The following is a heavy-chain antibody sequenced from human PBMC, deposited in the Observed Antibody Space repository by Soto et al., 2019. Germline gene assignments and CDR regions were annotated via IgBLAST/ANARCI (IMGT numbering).Heavy chain of an antibody. Sequence: GESLKISCAASGFTFSNYWMSWVRQAPGKGLEWVANIKQDGSEKYYVDSVEGRFTISRDNPKNSLYLQMNSLRAEDTAVYYCARGGKYSRSSADYWGQGTLVTVSS. CDR1: GFTFSNYW. J-gene: IGHJ4*02. V-gene: IGHV3-7*01. CDR2: IKQDGSEK. D-gene: IGHD6-6*01. CDR3: ARGGKYSRSSADY.